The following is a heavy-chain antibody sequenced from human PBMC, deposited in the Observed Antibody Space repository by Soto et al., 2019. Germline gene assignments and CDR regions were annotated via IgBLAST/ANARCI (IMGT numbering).Heavy chain of an antibody. CDR1: GGSVSSGNYY. CDR3: ASHSSHWPFFDF. CDR2: IYYTGST. V-gene: IGHV4-61*01. Sequence: SETLSLTCSVSGGSVSSGNYYWSWIRQPPGKGLEWIGYIYYTGSTNYNPSLKSRVTISVDTSKNQFSLTLSSVTAADTAVYYCASHSSHWPFFDFWGQGTLVTVSS. J-gene: IGHJ4*02. D-gene: IGHD6-13*01.